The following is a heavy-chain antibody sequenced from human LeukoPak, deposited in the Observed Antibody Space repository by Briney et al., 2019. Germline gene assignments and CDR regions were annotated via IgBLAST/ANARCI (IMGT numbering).Heavy chain of an antibody. D-gene: IGHD6-13*01. CDR1: GYTFTGYY. Sequence: ASVKVSCKASGYTFTGYYMHWVRQAPGQGLEWMGRINPNSGGTNYAQKFQGRVTMTRDTFISTAYMELSRLRSDDTAVYYCVRGGYSSSWLPHYFDYWGQGTLVTVSS. J-gene: IGHJ4*02. CDR2: INPNSGGT. CDR3: VRGGYSSSWLPHYFDY. V-gene: IGHV1-2*06.